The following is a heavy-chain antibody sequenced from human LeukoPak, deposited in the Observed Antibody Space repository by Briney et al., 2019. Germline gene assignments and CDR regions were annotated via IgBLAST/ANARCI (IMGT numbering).Heavy chain of an antibody. D-gene: IGHD6-13*01. CDR2: ISSSSSYI. CDR1: GFTFSSYN. Sequence: GGSLRLSCAASGFTFSSYNMNWVRQAPGKGLEWVSSISSSSSYIYYADSVKGRFTISRDNSKNTPYLQMNSLRAEDTAVYYCAREDVPAGFDPWGQGTLVTVSS. CDR3: AREDVPAGFDP. V-gene: IGHV3-21*01. J-gene: IGHJ5*02.